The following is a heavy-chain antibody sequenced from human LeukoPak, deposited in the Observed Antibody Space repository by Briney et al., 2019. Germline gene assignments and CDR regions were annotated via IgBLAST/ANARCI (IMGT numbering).Heavy chain of an antibody. V-gene: IGHV1-18*01. J-gene: IGHJ4*02. CDR1: GYTFTSYG. CDR2: ISAYNGNT. Sequence: GASVKVSCKASGYTFTSYGISWVRQAPGQGLEWMGWISAYNGNTNYAQKLQGRVTMTTDTSTSTAYMELRSLRSDDTAVYYCARAGAAYCSGDSCYSKEKYWGQGTLVTVSS. D-gene: IGHD2-15*01. CDR3: ARAGAAYCSGDSCYSKEKY.